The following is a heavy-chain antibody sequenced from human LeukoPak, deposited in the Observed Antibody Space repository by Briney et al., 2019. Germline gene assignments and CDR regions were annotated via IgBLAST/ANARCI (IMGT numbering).Heavy chain of an antibody. CDR3: ARDQSIAVPFWY. CDR1: GYTFTGYY. J-gene: IGHJ4*02. CDR2: INPNSGGT. V-gene: IGHV1-2*02. D-gene: IGHD6-19*01. Sequence: ASVKVSCKASGYTFTGYYMHWVRQAPGQGLEWMGWINPNSGGTNYAQKFQGRVTMTRDTSISTAYMELSRLRSDDTAVYYCARDQSIAVPFWYWGQGTLVTVSS.